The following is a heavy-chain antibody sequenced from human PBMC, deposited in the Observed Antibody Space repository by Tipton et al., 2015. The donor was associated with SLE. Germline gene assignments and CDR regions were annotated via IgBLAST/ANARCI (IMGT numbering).Heavy chain of an antibody. J-gene: IGHJ5*02. D-gene: IGHD3-16*01. Sequence: LRLSCTVSGGSISSGGYYWSWIRQPPGKGLEWIGEINHSGSTNYNPSLKSRVTISVDTSKNQFSLKLSSVTAADTAVYYCARGGGFDPWGQGTLVTVSS. V-gene: IGHV4-39*07. CDR3: ARGGGFDP. CDR1: GGSISSGGYY. CDR2: INHSGST.